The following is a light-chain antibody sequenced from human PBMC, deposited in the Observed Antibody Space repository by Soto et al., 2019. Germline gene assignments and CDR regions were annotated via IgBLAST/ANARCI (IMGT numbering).Light chain of an antibody. Sequence: EIVLTQSPGTLSLSPGDRATLSCRASQGVSSSYLAWYQQRPGQAPRLLIYSGSSRATGIPERFSGSGSETDFTLTINRLEPEDFAVYYCQQYGSSITFGQGTRLEIK. CDR2: SGS. CDR3: QQYGSSIT. J-gene: IGKJ5*01. CDR1: QGVSSSY. V-gene: IGKV3-20*01.